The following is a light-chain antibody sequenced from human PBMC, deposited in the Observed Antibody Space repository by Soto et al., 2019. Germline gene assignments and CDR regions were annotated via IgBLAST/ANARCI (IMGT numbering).Light chain of an antibody. Sequence: QSALTQPASVSGSPGQSITISCTGTSSDVGGYNYVSWYQQHPGKAPKLMIYEVSNRPSGVSDRFSGSKSGNTASLTISGVRPEDEADYYCCSYTDIALDVVFGGGTK. CDR3: CSYTDIALDVV. J-gene: IGLJ2*01. V-gene: IGLV2-14*01. CDR2: EVS. CDR1: SSDVGGYNY.